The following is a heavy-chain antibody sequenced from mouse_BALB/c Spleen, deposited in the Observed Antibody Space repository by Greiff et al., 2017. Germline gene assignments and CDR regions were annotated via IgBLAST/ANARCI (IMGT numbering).Heavy chain of an antibody. D-gene: IGHD3-1*01. Sequence: VKLVESGPELVRPGVSVKISCKGSSYTFTDYAMHWVKQSHAKSLEWIGVISTYYGNTNYNQKFKGKATMTVDKSSSTAYMELARLTSEDSAVYYCARQLGLLYYAMDYWGQGTSVTFSS. CDR2: ISTYYGNT. V-gene: IGHV1-67*01. J-gene: IGHJ4*01. CDR1: SYTFTDYA. CDR3: ARQLGLLYYAMDY.